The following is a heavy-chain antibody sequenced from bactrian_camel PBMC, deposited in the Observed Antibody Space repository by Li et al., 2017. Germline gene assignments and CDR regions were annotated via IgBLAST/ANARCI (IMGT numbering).Heavy chain of an antibody. CDR1: YSTYC. CDR3: AADFVNKQLARSYDY. D-gene: IGHD7*01. V-gene: IGHV3S53*01. CDR2: LDSAGRR. Sequence: VQLVESGGGSVQAGGSLRLSCAYTYSTYCMGWFRQAPGKEREGVATLDSAGRRSYADSVKGRFTISKDNVKNTLYLQMSSLKPEDTAMYYCAADFVNKQLARSYDYWGQGTQVTVS. J-gene: IGHJ4*01.